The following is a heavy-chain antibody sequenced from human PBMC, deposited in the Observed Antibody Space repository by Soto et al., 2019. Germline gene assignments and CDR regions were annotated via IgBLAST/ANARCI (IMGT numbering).Heavy chain of an antibody. CDR2: ISGSGGST. V-gene: IGHV3-23*01. CDR1: GFTFSSYA. J-gene: IGHJ4*02. D-gene: IGHD3-10*01. Sequence: GGSLRLSCAASGFTFSSYAMSWARQAPGKGLEWVSAISGSGGSTYYADSVKGRFTISRDNSKNTLYLQMNSLRAEDTAVYYCAKDSMKYYYGSGTDYWGQGTLVTVSS. CDR3: AKDSMKYYYGSGTDY.